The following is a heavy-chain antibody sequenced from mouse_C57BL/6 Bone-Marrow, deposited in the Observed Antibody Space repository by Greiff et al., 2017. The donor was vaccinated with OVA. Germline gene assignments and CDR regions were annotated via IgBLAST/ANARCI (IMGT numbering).Heavy chain of an antibody. V-gene: IGHV1-52*01. Sequence: QVQLQQPGAELVRPGSSVKLSCKASGYTFTSYWMHWVKQRPIQGLEWIGNIDPSDSETHYNQKFKDKATLTVDKSSSTAYMQLSSLTSEDSAVYYCASDWDWYCDVWGTGTTVTVSS. CDR1: GYTFTSYW. J-gene: IGHJ1*03. D-gene: IGHD4-1*01. CDR2: IDPSDSET. CDR3: ASDWDWYCDV.